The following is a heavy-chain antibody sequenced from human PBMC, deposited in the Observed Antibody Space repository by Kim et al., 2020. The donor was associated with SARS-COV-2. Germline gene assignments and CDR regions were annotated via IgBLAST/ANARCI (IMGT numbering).Heavy chain of an antibody. D-gene: IGHD3-9*01. J-gene: IGHJ3*02. Sequence: RFTISRDNSKNTLYLQMNSLRAEDTAVYYCANLYDILTGYVAGVRDAFDIWGQGTMVTVSS. V-gene: IGHV3-23*01. CDR3: ANLYDILTGYVAGVRDAFDI.